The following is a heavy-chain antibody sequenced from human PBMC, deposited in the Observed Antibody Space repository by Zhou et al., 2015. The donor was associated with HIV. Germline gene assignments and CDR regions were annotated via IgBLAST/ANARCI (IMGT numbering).Heavy chain of an antibody. Sequence: QVQLVQSGAEVKKPGSSVKVSCKASGGTFSSYAISWVRQAPGQGLEWMGGIIPIFGTANYAQKFQGRVTITADESTSTAYMELSSLRSEDTAVYYCASKLFWSGYQDYYYYYMDVWGKGTTVTVSS. CDR1: GGTFSSYA. CDR2: IIPIFGTA. V-gene: IGHV1-69*01. CDR3: ASKLFWSGYQDYYYYYMDV. D-gene: IGHD3-3*01. J-gene: IGHJ6*03.